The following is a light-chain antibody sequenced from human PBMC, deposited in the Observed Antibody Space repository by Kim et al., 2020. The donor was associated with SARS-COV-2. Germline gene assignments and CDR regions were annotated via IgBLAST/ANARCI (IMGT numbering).Light chain of an antibody. J-gene: IGKJ3*01. CDR2: DAF. CDR1: QSVSSN. CDR3: QQYNNWPFT. V-gene: IGKV3-15*01. Sequence: VSPGERAAHSGRASQSVSSNFAWYQQKPGQAPRLLIYDAFTRATGIPARFSGSGSGTEFTLTISSLQSEDFALYYCQQYNNWPFTFGPGTKVDIK.